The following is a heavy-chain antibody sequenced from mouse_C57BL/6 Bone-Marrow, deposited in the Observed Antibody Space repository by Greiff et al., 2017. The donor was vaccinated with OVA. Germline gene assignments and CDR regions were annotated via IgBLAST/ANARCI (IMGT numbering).Heavy chain of an antibody. CDR3: ARELSYYAMDY. D-gene: IGHD4-1*01. CDR1: GYTFTDYY. V-gene: IGHV1-26*01. Sequence: VQLQQSGPELVKPGASVKISCKASGYTFTDYYMNWVKQSHGKSLEWIGDINPNNGGTSYNQKFKGKAALTVDKSSSTAYMELRSLTSEDSAVYYCARELSYYAMDYWGQGTSVTVSS. CDR2: INPNNGGT. J-gene: IGHJ4*01.